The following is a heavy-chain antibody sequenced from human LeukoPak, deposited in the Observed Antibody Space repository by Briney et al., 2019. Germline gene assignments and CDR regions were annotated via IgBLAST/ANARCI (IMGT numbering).Heavy chain of an antibody. J-gene: IGHJ5*02. CDR2: INHSGST. V-gene: IGHV4-34*01. D-gene: IGHD3-22*01. Sequence: PSETLSLTCAVYGGSFSGYYWSWIRQPPGKGLEWIGEINHSGSTNYNPSLKSRVTISVDTSKNQFSLKLSSVTAADTAVYYCARVYYYDKSPPGWFDPWGQGTLVTVSS. CDR1: GGSFSGYY. CDR3: ARVYYYDKSPPGWFDP.